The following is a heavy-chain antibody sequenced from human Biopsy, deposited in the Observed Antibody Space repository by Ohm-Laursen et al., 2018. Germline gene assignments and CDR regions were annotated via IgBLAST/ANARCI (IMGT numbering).Heavy chain of an antibody. J-gene: IGHJ3*02. V-gene: IGHV3-33*08. CDR1: EFTFSGYS. D-gene: IGHD3-16*01. Sequence: SLRLSCTASEFTFSGYSMNWVRQAPGRGLEWVAAIWYGGTNKYYAESVKGRLTISRDNSKNTLYLQMNSLTAEDTAIYYCTRAYRYGLDAFDMWGQGTMVTVSS. CDR2: IWYGGTNK. CDR3: TRAYRYGLDAFDM.